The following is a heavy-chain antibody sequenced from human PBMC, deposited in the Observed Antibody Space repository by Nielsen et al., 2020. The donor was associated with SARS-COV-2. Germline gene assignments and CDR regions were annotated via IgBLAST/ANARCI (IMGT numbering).Heavy chain of an antibody. CDR3: ARFDGAGDAFDI. CDR1: GFTFSNAW. V-gene: IGHV3-15*01. CDR2: IKSKTDGGTT. D-gene: IGHD4-17*01. Sequence: GESLKISCAASGFTFSNAWMSWVRQAPGKGLEWVGRIKSKTDGGTTDYAAPVKGRFTISRDDSKNSLYLQMNSLKTEDTAVYYCARFDGAGDAFDIWGQGTMVTVSS. J-gene: IGHJ3*02.